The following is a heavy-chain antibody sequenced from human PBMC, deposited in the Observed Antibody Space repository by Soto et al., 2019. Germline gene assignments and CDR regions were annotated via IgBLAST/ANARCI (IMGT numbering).Heavy chain of an antibody. Sequence: PWWSXRLSCAACVFSVSIYFINLFRHAQGKGLEWVANIKQDGSHKYYVDSVKGRFTISRDNAKNSLYLQMNSLSAEDTAIYYCARSNYDSWSGGYLDIWGPGTMV. CDR1: VFSVSIYF. CDR3: ARSNYDSWSGGYLDI. V-gene: IGHV3-7*03. D-gene: IGHD3-3*01. CDR2: IKQDGSHK. J-gene: IGHJ3*02.